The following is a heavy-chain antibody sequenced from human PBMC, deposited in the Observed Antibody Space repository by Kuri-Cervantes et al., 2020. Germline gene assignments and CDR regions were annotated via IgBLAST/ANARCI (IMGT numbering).Heavy chain of an antibody. Sequence: SETLSLTCTVSGGSISSSSYYWGWIRQPPGKGLEWIGSIYYSGSTYYNPSLKSRVTISVDTPKNQFSLKLSSVTAADTAVYYCARERRITMVRGVHDWFDPWGQGTLVTVSS. D-gene: IGHD3-10*01. CDR2: IYYSGST. J-gene: IGHJ5*02. V-gene: IGHV4-39*07. CDR1: GGSISSSSYY. CDR3: ARERRITMVRGVHDWFDP.